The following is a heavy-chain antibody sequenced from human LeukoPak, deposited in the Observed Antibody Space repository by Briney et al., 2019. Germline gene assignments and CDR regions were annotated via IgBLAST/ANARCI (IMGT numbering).Heavy chain of an antibody. Sequence: GGSLRLSCAASGFTFSSYSMNWVRQAPGKGLEWVSYITGSSSTIYYADSVRGRFTISRDKAKNSLYLQMNSLRVEDTALYHCARGNDYGDFSPGYFDLWGRGTLVTVSS. CDR3: ARGNDYGDFSPGYFDL. J-gene: IGHJ2*01. CDR1: GFTFSSYS. CDR2: ITGSSSTI. V-gene: IGHV3-48*01. D-gene: IGHD4-17*01.